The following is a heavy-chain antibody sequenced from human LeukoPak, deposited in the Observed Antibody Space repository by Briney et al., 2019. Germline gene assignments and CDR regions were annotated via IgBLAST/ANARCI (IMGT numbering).Heavy chain of an antibody. CDR1: GYTFSDYY. Sequence: ASVKVSCKASGYTFSDYYMHWVRQAPGQGLEWMGWLNPNSGDTHYAQMFQGRVTMTRDTSINAAYMELRRLRSDDTAVYYCAKSAQYSSAWFTGSFDYWGQGTLVTVSS. CDR3: AKSAQYSSAWFTGSFDY. J-gene: IGHJ4*02. CDR2: LNPNSGDT. V-gene: IGHV1-2*02. D-gene: IGHD6-13*01.